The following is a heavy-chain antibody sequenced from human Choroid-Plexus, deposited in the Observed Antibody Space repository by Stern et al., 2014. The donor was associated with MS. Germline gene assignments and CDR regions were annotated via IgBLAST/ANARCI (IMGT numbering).Heavy chain of an antibody. V-gene: IGHV3-30*18. J-gene: IGHJ4*02. CDR1: GLTFSNFG. Sequence: VQLLESGGGVAQPGRPLILSCAASGLTFSNFGMHWVRQAPGKGLEWVALISYDGSDKYYADSVKGRFTIFRDNSKNTLYMHMNSLRAEDTAVYYCAKDRQWSTYFFDYWGQGSLVTVSS. D-gene: IGHD2-15*01. CDR3: AKDRQWSTYFFDY. CDR2: ISYDGSDK.